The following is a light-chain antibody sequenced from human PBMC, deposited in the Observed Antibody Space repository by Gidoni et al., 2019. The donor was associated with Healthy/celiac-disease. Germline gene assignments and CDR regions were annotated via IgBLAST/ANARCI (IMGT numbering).Light chain of an antibody. CDR1: QSVSSN. CDR3: QQSGT. Sequence: EIVMTQSPATLSVSPGERATLSCRASQSVSSNLAWYQQKPGQAPRRLIYGAATRATGIPARSSGSGSGTEFTLTISSLQSEDFAVYYCQQSGTFGQGTKLEIK. V-gene: IGKV3-15*01. J-gene: IGKJ2*01. CDR2: GAA.